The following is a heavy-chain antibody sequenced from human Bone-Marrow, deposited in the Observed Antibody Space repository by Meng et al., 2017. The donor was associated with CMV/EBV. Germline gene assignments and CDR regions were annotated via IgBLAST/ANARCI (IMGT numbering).Heavy chain of an antibody. D-gene: IGHD3-3*01. J-gene: IGHJ4*02. V-gene: IGHV1-2*02. CDR1: GYSFTGHH. Sequence: ASVKVSCKASGYSFTGHHIHWVRQAPGRGLEWMGWINPNTGNINYLQKFQGRVTMTRDTSISTAYTELNSLTSDDAALYYCARESGEWFGVPDNWGQGTLVTVSS. CDR2: INPNTGNI. CDR3: ARESGEWFGVPDN.